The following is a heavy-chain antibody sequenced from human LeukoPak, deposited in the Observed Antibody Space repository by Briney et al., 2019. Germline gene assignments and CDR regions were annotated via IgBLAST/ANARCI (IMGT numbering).Heavy chain of an antibody. CDR2: IRFDGSKK. D-gene: IGHD3-10*01. CDR1: GFTFNNYG. J-gene: IGHJ4*02. Sequence: PGGSLRLSCVASGFTFNNYGIHWIRQAPGKGLEWVGFIRFDGSKKFYSDSVQGRFTISRDNSKNTSYLQMNSLRCEDSAGYFCAKVRPPQYDSGTYSDYWGQGTLVTVSS. CDR3: AKVRPPQYDSGTYSDY. V-gene: IGHV3-30*02.